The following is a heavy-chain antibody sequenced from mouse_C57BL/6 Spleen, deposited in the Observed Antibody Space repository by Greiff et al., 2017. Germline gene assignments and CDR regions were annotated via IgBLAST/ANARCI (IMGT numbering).Heavy chain of an antibody. D-gene: IGHD3-1*01. J-gene: IGHJ4*01. CDR2: IDPNSGGT. Sequence: QVQLQQPGAELVKPGASVKLSCKASGYTFTSYWMHWVKQRPGRGLEWIGRIDPNSGGTKYNEKFKSKATLTVDKPASTAYMQLSSLTSDDSAVYYCARQLLYYAMDYWGQGTAVTGSS. V-gene: IGHV1-72*01. CDR1: GYTFTSYW. CDR3: ARQLLYYAMDY.